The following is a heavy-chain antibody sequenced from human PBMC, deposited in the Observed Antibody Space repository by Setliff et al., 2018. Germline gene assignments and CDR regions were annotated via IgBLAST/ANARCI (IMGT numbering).Heavy chain of an antibody. CDR3: ARDGRTRYYYYYMDV. V-gene: IGHV3-7*01. Sequence: QTGGSLRLSCAASGFTFSSYWMSWVRQAPGKGLEWVANIKQDGSEKYYVDSVKGRFTISRDNAKNSLYLQMNSRRAEETAVYYCARDGRTRYYYYYMDVWGKGTTVTVSS. CDR2: IKQDGSEK. CDR1: GFTFSSYW. J-gene: IGHJ6*03.